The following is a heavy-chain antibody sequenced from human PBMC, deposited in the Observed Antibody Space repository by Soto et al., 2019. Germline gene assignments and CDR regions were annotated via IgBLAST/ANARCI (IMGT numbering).Heavy chain of an antibody. Sequence: GESLKISCAASGFTFSSYAMSWVRQAPVKGLEWVSGISGSGDSTYYADSVKGRFTISRDNSKNTLYLQMNSLRAEDTAVYYCAKGVPGIAVAGTGYFQQWGQGTLISVSS. D-gene: IGHD6-19*01. V-gene: IGHV3-23*01. CDR2: ISGSGDST. CDR1: GFTFSSYA. J-gene: IGHJ1*01. CDR3: AKGVPGIAVAGTGYFQQ.